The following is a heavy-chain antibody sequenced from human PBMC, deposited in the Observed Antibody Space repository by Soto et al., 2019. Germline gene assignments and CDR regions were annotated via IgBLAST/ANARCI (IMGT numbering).Heavy chain of an antibody. Sequence: EVQLVESGGGLVQPGGSLRLSCAASGFTFNNYWIHWVRQAPGKGLMWVSRINGDGTTTNYADSVRGRFAISRDNAENTVYLQMNSLRAEDTALYDCARGVRDHYGKDVWGQGTTVTVSS. CDR3: ARGVRDHYGKDV. J-gene: IGHJ6*02. CDR1: GFTFNNYW. CDR2: INGDGTTT. V-gene: IGHV3-74*01.